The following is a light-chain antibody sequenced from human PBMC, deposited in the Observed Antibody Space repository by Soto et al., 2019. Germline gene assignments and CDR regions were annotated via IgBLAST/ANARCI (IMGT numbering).Light chain of an antibody. J-gene: IGKJ5*01. CDR1: QNVRSY. Sequence: EIVLTQSPATLSLSPGERATLSCRASQNVRSYVAWYQQKPGQAPRLLMHAASSRATGIPDRFNGSGSGTDFTITISSLEPEDSSVYYCQQRSNWPTSTFGQGTRLHIK. CDR2: AAS. CDR3: QQRSNWPTST. V-gene: IGKV3-11*01.